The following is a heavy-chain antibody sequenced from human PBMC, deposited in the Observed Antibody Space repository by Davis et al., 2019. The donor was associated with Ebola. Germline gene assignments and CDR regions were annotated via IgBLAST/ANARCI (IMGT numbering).Heavy chain of an antibody. D-gene: IGHD3-22*01. Sequence: GESLKISCQGSGYSFTSYWISWVRQMPGKGLEWMGIIYPGDSDTRYSPSFQGQVTISADKSISTAYLQWSSLKASDTAMYYCARHGAYYYDSSGYYNWGQGTLVTVSS. J-gene: IGHJ4*02. CDR1: GYSFTSYW. CDR3: ARHGAYYYDSSGYYN. V-gene: IGHV5-51*01. CDR2: IYPGDSDT.